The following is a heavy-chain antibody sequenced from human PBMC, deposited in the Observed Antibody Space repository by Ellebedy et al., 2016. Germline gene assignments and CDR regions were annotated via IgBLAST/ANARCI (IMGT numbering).Heavy chain of an antibody. D-gene: IGHD4-17*01. CDR3: ARETVKCLDY. V-gene: IGHV3-48*02. Sequence: GESLKISCAASGFTFSSYSMNWVRQAPGKGLEWVSYISSSSSTIYYADSVKGRFTISRDNAKNSLYLQMNSLGDEDTAVYYCARETVKCLDYWGQGTLVTVSS. J-gene: IGHJ4*02. CDR2: ISSSSSTI. CDR1: GFTFSSYS.